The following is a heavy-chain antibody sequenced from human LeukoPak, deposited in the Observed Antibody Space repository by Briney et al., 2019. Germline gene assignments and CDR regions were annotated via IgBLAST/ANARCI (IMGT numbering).Heavy chain of an antibody. V-gene: IGHV5-10-1*01. Sequence: PGESLKISCKGSGYSFTSYWISWVRQMPGKGLEWMGRIDPSDSYTNYSPSFQGHVTISADKSISTAYLQWSSLKASDTAMYYCARRNRGIAAAGGWGQGTLVTVSS. CDR1: GYSFTSYW. CDR2: IDPSDSYT. CDR3: ARRNRGIAAAGG. D-gene: IGHD6-13*01. J-gene: IGHJ4*02.